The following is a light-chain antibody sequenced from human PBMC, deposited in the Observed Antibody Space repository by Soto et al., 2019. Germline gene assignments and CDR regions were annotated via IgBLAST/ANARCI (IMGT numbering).Light chain of an antibody. V-gene: IGKV1-33*01. CDR3: QQYEILPPA. CDR2: DAS. Sequence: DIQMTQSPSSLSASVEDRVTTTCHASQDITNSLSWYQQRPGKAPRLLIYDASVLDRGVPSRFSGSGSGTNFTFTISSLQPEDIATYFCQQYEILPPAFGPGTKVDFK. J-gene: IGKJ3*01. CDR1: QDITNS.